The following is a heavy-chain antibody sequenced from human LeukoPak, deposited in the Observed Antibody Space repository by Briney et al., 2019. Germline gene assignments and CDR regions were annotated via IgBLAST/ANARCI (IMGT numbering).Heavy chain of an antibody. D-gene: IGHD2-2*01. J-gene: IGHJ4*02. V-gene: IGHV5-51*01. CDR1: GYSFSGYW. Sequence: GESLKISCKGSGYSFSGYWIGWVRQMPGKGLEWMGIIYPGDSDIRYSPSFQGQVTISADKSISTAYLQWSSLKASDTAMYYCARSQEPAAAADFDYWGQGTLVTVS. CDR2: IYPGDSDI. CDR3: ARSQEPAAAADFDY.